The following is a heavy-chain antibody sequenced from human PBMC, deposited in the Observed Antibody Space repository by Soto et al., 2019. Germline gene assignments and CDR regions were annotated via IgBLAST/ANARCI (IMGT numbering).Heavy chain of an antibody. CDR1: GGSISSGGYY. CDR3: AREGGPMTTVTHPDL. Sequence: QVQLQESGPGLVKPSQTLSLTCTVSGGSISSGGYYWSWIRQHPGKGLEWIGYIYYSGSTYYNPSLKSRVIISVDTSKNQCSLKLSSVTAAYTAVYYCAREGGPMTTVTHPDLWGQGTLVTVSS. D-gene: IGHD4-17*01. J-gene: IGHJ4*02. CDR2: IYYSGST. V-gene: IGHV4-31*03.